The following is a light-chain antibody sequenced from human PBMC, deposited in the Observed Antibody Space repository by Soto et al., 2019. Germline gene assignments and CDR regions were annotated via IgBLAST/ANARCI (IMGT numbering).Light chain of an antibody. CDR1: SSDVGGYNY. J-gene: IGLJ1*01. V-gene: IGLV2-11*01. CDR3: CSYAGSYTYV. CDR2: DVT. Sequence: QSVLTQPRSVSGSPGQSVTISCTGTSSDVGGYNYVSWYQQHPGKAPKFMIYDVTKRPSGVPDRFSGSKSGNTASLTISGLLAEDEADYYCCSYAGSYTYVFGTGTKGTV.